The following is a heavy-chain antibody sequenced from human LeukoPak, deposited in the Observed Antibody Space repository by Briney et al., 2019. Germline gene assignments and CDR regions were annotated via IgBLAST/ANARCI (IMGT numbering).Heavy chain of an antibody. Sequence: SETLSLTCAVYGGSFSGYYRSWIRQPPGKGLEWIGEINHSGSTDYTPSLKSRVAISVDTSKNQFSLKLSSVTAADTAVYYCARGVSSLYGMDVWGQGTTVTVSS. J-gene: IGHJ6*02. CDR2: INHSGST. V-gene: IGHV4-34*01. CDR1: GGSFSGYY. D-gene: IGHD3-10*01. CDR3: ARGVSSLYGMDV.